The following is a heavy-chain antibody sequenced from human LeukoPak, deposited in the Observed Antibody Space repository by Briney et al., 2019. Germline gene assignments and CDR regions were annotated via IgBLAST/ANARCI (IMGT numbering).Heavy chain of an antibody. CDR1: GGSFSGYY. V-gene: IGHV4-34*01. CDR3: ARGSTRQWRDAFDI. J-gene: IGHJ3*02. CDR2: INHSGST. D-gene: IGHD6-19*01. Sequence: KPSETLSLTCAVYGGSFSGYYWSWIRQPPGKGLEWIGEINHSGSTNYNPSLKSRVTISVDTSKNQFSLKLSPVTAADTAAYYCARGSTRQWRDAFDIWGQGTMVTVSS.